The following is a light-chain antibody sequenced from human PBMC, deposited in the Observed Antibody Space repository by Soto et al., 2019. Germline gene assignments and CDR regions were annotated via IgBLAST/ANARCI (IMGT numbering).Light chain of an antibody. CDR1: QSVLHSSNNKNY. J-gene: IGKJ4*01. CDR2: WAS. Sequence: DIVMTQSPDSLAVSLGERATINCKSSQSVLHSSNNKNYLAWYQQRPGQPPRLLIHWASSRQSGVPDRFSGSGSGTHFTLTISSLQAEDVAVYYCQQYYSTPPTFGGGTKVEIK. V-gene: IGKV4-1*01. CDR3: QQYYSTPPT.